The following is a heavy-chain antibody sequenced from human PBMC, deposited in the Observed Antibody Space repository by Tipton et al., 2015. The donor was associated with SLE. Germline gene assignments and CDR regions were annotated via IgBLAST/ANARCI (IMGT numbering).Heavy chain of an antibody. D-gene: IGHD3-3*01. J-gene: IGHJ4*02. V-gene: IGHV4-59*01. Sequence: LRLSCTVSGDSISSYYWSWIRQPPGKGLEWIGYIYYSGSTNYNPSLKSRVTISVDTPKNQFSLKLSSVTAADTAVYYCARAPLGDYYFDYWGQGTLVTVSS. CDR1: GDSISSYY. CDR3: ARAPLGDYYFDY. CDR2: IYYSGST.